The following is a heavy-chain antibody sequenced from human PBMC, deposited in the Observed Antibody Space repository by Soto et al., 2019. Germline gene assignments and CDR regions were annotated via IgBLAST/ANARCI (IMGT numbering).Heavy chain of an antibody. D-gene: IGHD3-16*01. CDR3: ARDTDTFGGVISDY. J-gene: IGHJ4*02. CDR2: IKQDGSEK. CDR1: GFTFSSYW. V-gene: IGHV3-7*01. Sequence: GGSLRLSCAASGFTFSSYWMSWVRQAPGKGLEWVANIKQDGSEKYYVDSVKGRFTISRANAKNSLYLQMNSLRAEDTAVYYCARDTDTFGGVISDYWGQGTLVTVSS.